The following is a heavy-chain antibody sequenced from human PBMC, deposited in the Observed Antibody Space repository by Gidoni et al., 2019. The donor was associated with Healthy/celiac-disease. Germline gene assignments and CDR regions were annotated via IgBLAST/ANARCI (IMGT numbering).Heavy chain of an antibody. J-gene: IGHJ4*02. V-gene: IGHV3-48*03. D-gene: IGHD2-21*01. CDR3: ARDLYTTIPADCGGDCYPILFDY. CDR1: GFTFSSYE. CDR2: ISSSGSTI. Sequence: EVQLVESGGGLVQPGGSLRLSCAASGFTFSSYELNCVRQAPGKGLEWVSYISSSGSTIYYADSVKGRFTISRDNAKNSLYLQMNSLRAEDTAVYYCARDLYTTIPADCGGDCYPILFDYWGQGTLVTVSS.